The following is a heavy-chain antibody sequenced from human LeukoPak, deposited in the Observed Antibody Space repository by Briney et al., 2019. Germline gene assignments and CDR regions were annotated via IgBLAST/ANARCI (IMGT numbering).Heavy chain of an antibody. CDR1: GYTFINYG. CDR2: ISAYNGNI. Sequence: GASVKVSCKASGYTFINYGSSWVRQAPGQGLEWMGWISAYNGNINYAQKLQGRVTMTTDTSTSTVYMELKSLRSDDTAVYYCARATLSGYSYGSFDYWGQGTLVTVSS. CDR3: ARATLSGYSYGSFDY. V-gene: IGHV1-18*01. D-gene: IGHD5-18*01. J-gene: IGHJ4*02.